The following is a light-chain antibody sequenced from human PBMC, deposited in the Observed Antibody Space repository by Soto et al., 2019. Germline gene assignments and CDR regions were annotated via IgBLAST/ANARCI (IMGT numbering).Light chain of an antibody. J-gene: IGLJ3*02. Sequence: QSVLTQPASVSGSPGQSITISCTGTSSDVGGYNYVSWYQQHPGKAPKLMIYEVSNRPSGVSNRFSGSKSGNTASLTISGLQAEDEADYYSSSYTTSSTHWVFGGGTKVTVL. V-gene: IGLV2-14*01. CDR2: EVS. CDR3: SSYTTSSTHWV. CDR1: SSDVGGYNY.